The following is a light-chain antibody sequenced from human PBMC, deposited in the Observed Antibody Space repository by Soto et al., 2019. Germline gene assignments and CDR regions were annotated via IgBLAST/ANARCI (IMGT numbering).Light chain of an antibody. CDR1: STNIGGNY. J-gene: IGLJ7*01. CDR3: ATWDASLCGNMI. Sequence: QSVLTQPPSTSGTPGQRVTIPCFGSSTNIGGNYVFWYQHLPGTAPKLLIYRNNQRPSGVPDRFSGPKSGTSASLAISGLRAEDEAGYYCATWDASLCGNMIFGGGTHLTVL. V-gene: IGLV1-47*01. CDR2: RNN.